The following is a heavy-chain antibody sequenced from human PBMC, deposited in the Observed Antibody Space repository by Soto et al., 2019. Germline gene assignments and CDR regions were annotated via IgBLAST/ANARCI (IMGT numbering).Heavy chain of an antibody. CDR1: GGSISTYY. CDR3: ARGGRDGFDI. V-gene: IGHV4-4*07. CDR2: VYISGST. Sequence: QVQLQESGPGLVKPSETLSLTCTVSGGSISTYYWNWIRQSAGKGLEWIGRVYISGSTNYHPSLTSRVSMSVDTSNHQFSLKVTSVTAADTAVYYCARGGRDGFDIWGQGTMVTVSS. J-gene: IGHJ3*02.